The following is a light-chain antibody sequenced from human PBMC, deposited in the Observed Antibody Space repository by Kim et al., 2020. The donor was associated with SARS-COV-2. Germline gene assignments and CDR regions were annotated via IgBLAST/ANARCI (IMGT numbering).Light chain of an antibody. V-gene: IGKV3-15*01. CDR3: EQYNSWPPT. CDR2: ATS. Sequence: SVSPGEGATPPCRASQSPSNNLAWYQQKPGQAPRLIILATSTGATGIPARFSGSGSGTEFTLTINSLQSEDFAVYYCEQYNSWPPTFGGGTKLEI. J-gene: IGKJ4*01. CDR1: QSPSNN.